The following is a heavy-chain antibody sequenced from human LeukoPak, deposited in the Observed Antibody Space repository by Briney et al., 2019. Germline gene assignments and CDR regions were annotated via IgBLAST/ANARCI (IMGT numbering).Heavy chain of an antibody. V-gene: IGHV3-23*01. CDR1: GFTFSSYA. J-gene: IGHJ4*02. CDR2: ISGSGGSR. D-gene: IGHD3-10*01. CDR3: ANFPRTLLLRLDY. Sequence: GGSLRLSCAASGFTFSSYATSWVRQAPGKGRDWVSAISGSGGSRDYADAVKGRGTISRYNSKNTLYLQMNSLRAEDTAVYYCANFPRTLLLRLDYWGQGTLVTVSS.